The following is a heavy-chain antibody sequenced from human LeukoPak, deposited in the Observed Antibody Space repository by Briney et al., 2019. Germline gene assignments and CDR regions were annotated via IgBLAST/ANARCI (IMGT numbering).Heavy chain of an antibody. CDR1: GFTFSSDG. V-gene: IGHV3-30*03. CDR2: ISYDGSNK. D-gene: IGHD4-17*01. J-gene: IGHJ4*02. Sequence: PGGSLRLSCAASGFTFSSDGMHWVRQAPGKGLEWVAVISYDGSNKYYADSVKGRFTISRDNSKNTLYLQMNSLRAEDTAVYYCARGHDYGDFFDYWGQGTLVTVSS. CDR3: ARGHDYGDFFDY.